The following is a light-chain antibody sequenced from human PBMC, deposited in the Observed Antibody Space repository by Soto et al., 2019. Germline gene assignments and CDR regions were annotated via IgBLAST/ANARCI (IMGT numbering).Light chain of an antibody. J-gene: IGLJ3*02. Sequence: QSALTQPAAVSGSPGQSITISCTGTSSDVGTYNLVSWYQQYPGKAPKLMIYATSKRPSGVANRFSGSKSGDTASLTISGIQDEDEADYYCTSFARGSTLVFGGGTKVTVL. CDR2: ATS. V-gene: IGLV2-23*01. CDR3: TSFARGSTLV. CDR1: SSDVGTYNL.